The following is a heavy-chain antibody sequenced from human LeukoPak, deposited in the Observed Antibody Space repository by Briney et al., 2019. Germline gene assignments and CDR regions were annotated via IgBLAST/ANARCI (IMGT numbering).Heavy chain of an antibody. V-gene: IGHV1-8*01. J-gene: IGHJ4*02. CDR3: ARDRHSNYYDSSGYLGFFDY. D-gene: IGHD3-22*01. Sequence: FQGRVTMTRNTSISTVYMELSSLRSEDTAVYYCARDRHSNYYDSSGYLGFFDYWGQGTLVTVSS.